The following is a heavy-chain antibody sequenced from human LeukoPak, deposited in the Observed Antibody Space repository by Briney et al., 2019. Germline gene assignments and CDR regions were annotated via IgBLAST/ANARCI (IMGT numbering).Heavy chain of an antibody. V-gene: IGHV1-2*02. CDR3: ARLDFWSGYSYYYYGMDV. CDR2: INPNSGGT. CDR1: GYTFTGYY. Sequence: GASVKVSCKASGYTFTGYYMHWVRQAPGQGLEWMGWINPNSGGTNYAQKFQGRVTMTRDTSISTAYMELSRLRSDDTVVYYCARLDFWSGYSYYYYGMDVWGQGTTVTVSS. D-gene: IGHD3-3*01. J-gene: IGHJ6*02.